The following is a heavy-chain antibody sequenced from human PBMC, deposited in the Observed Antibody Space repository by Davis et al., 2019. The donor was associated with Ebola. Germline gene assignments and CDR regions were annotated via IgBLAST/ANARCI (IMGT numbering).Heavy chain of an antibody. D-gene: IGHD3-10*01. CDR1: GFNFGDYA. V-gene: IGHV3-43*02. Sequence: GESLKISCAASGFNFGDYAMHWVRQAPGKGLEWVSLLSAHGESTYYADSVRGRFTISRDNIKKFLYLQMTSLRTEDTAFYYCVRPGSGSYTPDFGYWGQGTLVTVSS. J-gene: IGHJ4*02. CDR3: VRPGSGSYTPDFGY. CDR2: LSAHGEST.